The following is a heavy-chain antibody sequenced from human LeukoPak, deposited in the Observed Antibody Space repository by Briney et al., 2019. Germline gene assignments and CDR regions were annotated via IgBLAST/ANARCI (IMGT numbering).Heavy chain of an antibody. CDR1: GFTFSSYK. V-gene: IGHV3-48*03. D-gene: IGHD2-2*01. Sequence: PGGSLRLSCAASGFTFSSYKMNWVHQAPGKGLEWVSYISSSGSTIYYADSVKGRFTISRDNAKNSLYLQMNSLRAEDTAVYYCARGLGYCSSTSCYRLLLSYWGQGTLVTVSS. CDR2: ISSSGSTI. J-gene: IGHJ4*02. CDR3: ARGLGYCSSTSCYRLLLSY.